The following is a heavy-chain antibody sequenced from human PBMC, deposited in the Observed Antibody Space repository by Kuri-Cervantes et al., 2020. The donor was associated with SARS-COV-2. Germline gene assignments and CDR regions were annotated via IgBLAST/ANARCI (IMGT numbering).Heavy chain of an antibody. CDR1: GFTFSSYE. CDR3: AIIGTLYNFDAFDI. V-gene: IGHV3-48*03. D-gene: IGHD1-1*01. CDR2: ISSSGSTI. J-gene: IGHJ3*02. Sequence: SLKLSCAASGFTFSSYEMNWVRQVPGKGLEGVSYISSSGSTIYYADSVKGRFTISRDNAKNALYLQMNSLSAEDTAVYYCAIIGTLYNFDAFDIWGQGTMVTVSS.